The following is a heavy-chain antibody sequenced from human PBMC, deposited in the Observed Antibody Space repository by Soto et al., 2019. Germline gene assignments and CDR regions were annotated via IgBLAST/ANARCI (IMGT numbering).Heavy chain of an antibody. CDR1: GFTFTSSA. J-gene: IGHJ5*02. D-gene: IGHD3-22*01. Sequence: SVKVSCKASGFTFTSSAVQWVRQARGQRLEWIGWIVVGSGNTNYAQKFQERVTITRDMSTSTAYMELSSLRSEDTAVYYCAASRDYYDSSGSFCFDPWGQGTLVTVSS. CDR2: IVVGSGNT. V-gene: IGHV1-58*01. CDR3: AASRDYYDSSGSFCFDP.